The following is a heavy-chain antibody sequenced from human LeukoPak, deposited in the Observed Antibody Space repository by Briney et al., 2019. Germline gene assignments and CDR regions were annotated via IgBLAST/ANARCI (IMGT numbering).Heavy chain of an antibody. J-gene: IGHJ6*02. D-gene: IGHD3-9*01. CDR2: ISGSGAST. CDR3: AKGFDGYYYNGMDV. V-gene: IGHV3-23*01. CDR1: GFTFSSYA. Sequence: GGSLRLSCAASGFTFSSYAMSWVRQAPGKGLEGVSAISGSGASTYYADSVKGRFTISRDNSKNTLYLQMNSLRAEDTAVYYCAKGFDGYYYNGMDVWGQGTTVTVSS.